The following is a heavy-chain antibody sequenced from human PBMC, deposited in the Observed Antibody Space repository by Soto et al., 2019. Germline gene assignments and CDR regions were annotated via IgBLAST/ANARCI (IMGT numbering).Heavy chain of an antibody. Sequence: EVQVVESGGDLVQPGGSLRLSCADSGFTIRNYDMSWVRQAPGKALEWVSGISGGSDRTYYADSVKGRFTIFKDNSKNTLYLQMSSLRVEDTAVYHCEGSWTWGQGTMVTVSS. D-gene: IGHD5-12*01. J-gene: IGHJ3*01. CDR2: ISGGSDRT. V-gene: IGHV3-23*04. CDR1: GFTIRNYD. CDR3: EGSWT.